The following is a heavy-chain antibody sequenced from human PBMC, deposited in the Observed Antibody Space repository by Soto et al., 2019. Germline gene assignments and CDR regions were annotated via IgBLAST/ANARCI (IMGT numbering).Heavy chain of an antibody. Sequence: QVQLQQWGAGLLKPSETLSLTCAVYGGSFSGYYWSWIRQPPGKGLEWIGEINHSGSTNYNPSLKSRVTISVDTSKNRFSPMLRSVTAADTAVYYCARGTPPLRYFGTSWFDPWGQGTLVTVSS. V-gene: IGHV4-34*01. J-gene: IGHJ5*02. CDR1: GGSFSGYY. D-gene: IGHD3-9*01. CDR2: INHSGST. CDR3: ARGTPPLRYFGTSWFDP.